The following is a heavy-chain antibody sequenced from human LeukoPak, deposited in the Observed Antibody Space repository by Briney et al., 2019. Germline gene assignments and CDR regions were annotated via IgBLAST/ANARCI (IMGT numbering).Heavy chain of an antibody. D-gene: IGHD3-22*01. CDR3: ASHVDYDSSGHHY. J-gene: IGHJ4*02. CDR2: ISSSSSYI. V-gene: IGHV3-21*01. Sequence: GSLRLSCAASGFTFSSYSMNWVRQAPGKGLEWVSSISSSSSYIYYADSVKGRFTISRDNAKNSLYLQMNSLRAEDTAVYYCASHVDYDSSGHHYWGQGTLVTVSS. CDR1: GFTFSSYS.